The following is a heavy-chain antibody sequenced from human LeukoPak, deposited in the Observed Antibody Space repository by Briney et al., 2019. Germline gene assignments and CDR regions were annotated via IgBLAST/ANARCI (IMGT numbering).Heavy chain of an antibody. CDR1: VYTFTGYY. D-gene: IGHD3-16*01. J-gene: IGHJ3*02. Sequence: ASVTVSCKPSVYTFTGYYIHWVRQAPGQGLEWVGWINPNTGGTNYAQKFQGCVTMTRDTSINTAYMELSRLRSDDTAVYYWARVHQDCQTSLGVLRCAFDIWGQGTMVTVSS. V-gene: IGHV1-2*04. CDR3: ARVHQDCQTSLGVLRCAFDI. CDR2: INPNTGGT.